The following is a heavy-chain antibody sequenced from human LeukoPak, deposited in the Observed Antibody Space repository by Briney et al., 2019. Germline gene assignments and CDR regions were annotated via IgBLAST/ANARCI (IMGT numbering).Heavy chain of an antibody. CDR2: IYYSGST. D-gene: IGHD6-13*01. CDR1: GGSISSYY. V-gene: IGHV4-59*08. J-gene: IGHJ4*02. CDR3: ARHGIVDSSRKYYFDY. Sequence: PSETLSLTCTVSGGSISSYYWSWIRQPPGKGLEWIGYIYYSGSTSYNPSLKSRVTISVDTSKNQFSLDLSSVTAADTAVYYCARHGIVDSSRKYYFDYWGQGTLVTVSS.